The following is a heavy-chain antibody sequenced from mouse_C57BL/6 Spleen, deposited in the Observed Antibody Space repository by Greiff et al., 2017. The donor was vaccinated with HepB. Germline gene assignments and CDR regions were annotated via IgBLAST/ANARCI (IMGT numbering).Heavy chain of an antibody. Sequence: VQLQQSGPELVKPGASVKIPCKASGYTFTDYNMDWVKQSHGKSLEWIGDINPNNGGTIYNQKFKGKATLTVDKSSSTAYMELRSLTSEDTAVYYCARGDYDATVYAMDYWGQGTSVTVSS. J-gene: IGHJ4*01. CDR2: INPNNGGT. CDR1: GYTFTDYN. D-gene: IGHD2-4*01. CDR3: ARGDYDATVYAMDY. V-gene: IGHV1-18*01.